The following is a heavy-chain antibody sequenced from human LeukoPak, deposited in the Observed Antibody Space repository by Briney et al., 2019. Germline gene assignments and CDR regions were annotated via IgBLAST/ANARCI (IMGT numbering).Heavy chain of an antibody. Sequence: PSETLSLTCTVSGGSISSYYWSWIRQPPGKGLEWIGYIYCSGSTNYNPSLKSRVTISVDTSKNQFSLKLSSVTAADTAVYYCARLDDYGDPYFDYWGQGTLVTVSS. CDR1: GGSISSYY. D-gene: IGHD4-17*01. J-gene: IGHJ4*02. V-gene: IGHV4-59*08. CDR3: ARLDDYGDPYFDY. CDR2: IYCSGST.